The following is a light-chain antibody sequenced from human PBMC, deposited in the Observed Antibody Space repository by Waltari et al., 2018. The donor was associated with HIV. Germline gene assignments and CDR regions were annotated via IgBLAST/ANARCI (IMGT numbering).Light chain of an antibody. CDR2: MND. V-gene: IGLV1-47*01. Sequence: QSVVTQPPSASGTPGQRVTIPCSGSGPNTGTHSVNWYQHFPGTAPKLLIYMNDQRPSGVPGRFSGSQSGTSASLAISGLQYDDEADYYCAVWDDSLGGAVFGGGTKLTVL. J-gene: IGLJ2*01. CDR3: AVWDDSLGGAV. CDR1: GPNTGTHS.